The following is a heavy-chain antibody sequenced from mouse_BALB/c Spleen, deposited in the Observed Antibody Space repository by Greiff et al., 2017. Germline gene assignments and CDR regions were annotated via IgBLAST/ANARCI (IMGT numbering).Heavy chain of an antibody. V-gene: IGHV5-9-4*01. J-gene: IGHJ3*01. CDR3: AREGVHSFAY. CDR2: ISSGGSYT. CDR1: GFTFSSYA. Sequence: EVKLQESGGGLVKPGGSLKLSCAASGFTFSSYAMSWVRQSPEKRLEWVAEISSGGSYTYYPDTVTGRFTISRDNAKNTLYLEMSSLRSEDTAMYYCAREGVHSFAYWGQGTLVTVSA.